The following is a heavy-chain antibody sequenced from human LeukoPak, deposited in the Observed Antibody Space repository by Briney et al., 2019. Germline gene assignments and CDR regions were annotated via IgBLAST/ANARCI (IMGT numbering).Heavy chain of an antibody. CDR2: ISGSADNT. Sequence: GGSLRLSCAASGFTFSNYAMSWVRQAPGKGLEWVSAISGSADNTYYADSVKGRFTISRDNSKNTLYLQMNSLRAEDTAVYYCAKDPPHPYNWNNNWFDPWGQGTLVTVSS. CDR1: GFTFSNYA. V-gene: IGHV3-23*01. D-gene: IGHD1/OR15-1a*01. CDR3: AKDPPHPYNWNNNWFDP. J-gene: IGHJ5*02.